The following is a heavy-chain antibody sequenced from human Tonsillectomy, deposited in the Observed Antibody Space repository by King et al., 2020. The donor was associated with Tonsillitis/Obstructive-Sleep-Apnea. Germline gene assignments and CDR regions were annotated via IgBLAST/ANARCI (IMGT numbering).Heavy chain of an antibody. Sequence: VQLVESGGDLVQPGRSLRLSCTDSGFTFGDHAMSWVRQAPGKGLEWVGFIRSKPYGGTTEYAASVKGRFTISRDDSNSIAYLQMNNLKTEDTAMYYCTSVAGLVGVPDAPEGWFEPWGQGTLVIVSS. J-gene: IGHJ5*02. CDR1: GFTFGDHA. V-gene: IGHV3-49*04. D-gene: IGHD2-2*01. CDR2: IRSKPYGGTT. CDR3: TSVAGLVGVPDAPEGWFEP.